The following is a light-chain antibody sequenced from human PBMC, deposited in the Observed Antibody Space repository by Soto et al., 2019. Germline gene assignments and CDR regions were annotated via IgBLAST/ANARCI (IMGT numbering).Light chain of an antibody. CDR3: QQYDSWPLT. CDR1: QIISTW. Sequence: DIQMTQSPSTLSASVGDRVTITCRASQIISTWLAWYQQKPGKAPNLLIYKASRLESGVPSRFSGSGSGTEFTLTISRLQPDDFATYYCQQYDSWPLTFGGGTKVEIK. CDR2: KAS. J-gene: IGKJ4*01. V-gene: IGKV1-5*03.